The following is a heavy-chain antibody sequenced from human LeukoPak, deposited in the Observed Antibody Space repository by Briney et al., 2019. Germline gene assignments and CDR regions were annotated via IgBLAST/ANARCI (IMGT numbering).Heavy chain of an antibody. CDR2: ISGSGGST. V-gene: IGHV3-23*01. Sequence: GGSLRLSCAASGFTFSSYAMSWVRQAPGKGLEWVSAISGSGGSTYYADSVKGRFTISRDNSKNTLYLQMNSLRAEDTAVYYCARDSSSWYGATYYYYGMDVWGQGTTVTVSS. CDR1: GFTFSSYA. D-gene: IGHD6-13*01. J-gene: IGHJ6*02. CDR3: ARDSSSWYGATYYYYGMDV.